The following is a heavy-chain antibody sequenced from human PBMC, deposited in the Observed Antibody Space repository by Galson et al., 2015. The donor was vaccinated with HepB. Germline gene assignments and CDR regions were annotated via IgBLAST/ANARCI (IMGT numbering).Heavy chain of an antibody. CDR3: ARDSRLELQLNNYYSYGMDV. CDR2: VSGYDGSA. J-gene: IGHJ6*02. Sequence: SVKVSCKASGYDFNKYGLSWARQAPGQGLEWMGWVSGYDGSANYAPRFQGRVTMTTQTSTGTAFMEMRSLRSDDTAVYYCARDSRLELQLNNYYSYGMDVWGQGTAVIVSS. CDR1: GYDFNKYG. D-gene: IGHD1-7*01. V-gene: IGHV1-18*01.